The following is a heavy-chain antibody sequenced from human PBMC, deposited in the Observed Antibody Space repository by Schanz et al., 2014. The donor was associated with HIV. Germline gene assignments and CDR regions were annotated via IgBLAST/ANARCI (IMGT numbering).Heavy chain of an antibody. CDR3: ANEEVPNDY. Sequence: EVQLLESGGGLVQPGGSLRLSCAASAFPFSNHAMSWVRQAPGKGLEWVSGISISGETTFYADSVKGRFTISRDNSKNTVDLQMNTLRAEDTAVYYCANEEVPNDYWGQGTLVTVSS. CDR2: ISISGETT. V-gene: IGHV3-23*01. CDR1: AFPFSNHA. J-gene: IGHJ4*02.